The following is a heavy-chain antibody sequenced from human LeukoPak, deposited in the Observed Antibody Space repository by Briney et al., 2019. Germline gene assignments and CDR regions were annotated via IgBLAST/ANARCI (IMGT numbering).Heavy chain of an antibody. CDR3: AREQWLVQ. J-gene: IGHJ4*02. CDR1: GFTFSGYA. Sequence: GGSLRLSCAASGFTFSGYAMHWVRQAPGEGLEWVAVISYDGSNKYYADSVKGRFTISRDNSKNTLYLQMNSLRAEDTAVYYCAREQWLVQWGQGTLVTVSS. V-gene: IGHV3-30-3*01. CDR2: ISYDGSNK. D-gene: IGHD6-19*01.